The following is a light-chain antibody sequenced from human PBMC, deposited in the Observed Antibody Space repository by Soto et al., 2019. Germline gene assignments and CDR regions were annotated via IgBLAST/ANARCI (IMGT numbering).Light chain of an antibody. J-gene: IGLJ1*01. CDR2: DDS. CDR3: QVWDSSSDHYV. V-gene: IGLV3-21*02. Sequence: SYELTQPPSVSVAPGQTARITRGGNNIGTKRVHWYQQKPSQAPVMVVYDDSGRPSGIPARFSGSNSGNTATLTISRVEAEDEADYYCQVWDSSSDHYVFGIGTKVTVL. CDR1: NIGTKR.